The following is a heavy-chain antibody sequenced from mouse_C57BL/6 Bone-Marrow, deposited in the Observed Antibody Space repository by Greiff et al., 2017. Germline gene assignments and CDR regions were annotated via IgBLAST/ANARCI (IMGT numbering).Heavy chain of an antibody. J-gene: IGHJ1*03. D-gene: IGHD2-5*01. CDR1: GYTFTGYW. Sequence: QVQLQQPGAELVKPGASVKMSCKASGYTFTGYWITWVKQRPGQGLEWIGDIYPGSGSTNYNEKFKSKATLTVDTSSSTAYMQRSSLTSEDSAVYYWARPYYSNYWYFDVWGTGTTVTVSS. CDR2: IYPGSGST. V-gene: IGHV1-55*01. CDR3: ARPYYSNYWYFDV.